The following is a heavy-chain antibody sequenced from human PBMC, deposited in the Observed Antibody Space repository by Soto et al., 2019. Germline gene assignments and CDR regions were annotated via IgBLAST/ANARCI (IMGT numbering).Heavy chain of an antibody. CDR1: GFTVSSNY. V-gene: IGHV3-53*04. CDR2: IYSGGST. D-gene: IGHD2-2*01. Sequence: TGGSLRLSCAASGFTVSSNYMSGVRQAPGKGLEWVSVIYSGGSTYYADSVKGRFTISRHNSKNTLYLQMNSLRAEDTAVYYCASATRAGAFDIWGQGTMVTVSS. J-gene: IGHJ3*02. CDR3: ASATRAGAFDI.